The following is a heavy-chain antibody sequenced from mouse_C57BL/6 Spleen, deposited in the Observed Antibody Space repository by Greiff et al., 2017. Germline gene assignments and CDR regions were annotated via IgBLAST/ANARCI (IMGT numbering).Heavy chain of an antibody. V-gene: IGHV1-15*01. CDR1: GYTFTDYE. CDR3: TISYYDYDGFAY. Sequence: QVQLQQSGAELVRPGASVTLSCKASGYTFTDYEMHWVKQTPVPGLEWIGAIDPETGGTAYNQKFMGKAIMTADKSSSTAYMVLRSLTSENSAVYYCTISYYDYDGFAYWGQGTLVTVSA. J-gene: IGHJ3*01. CDR2: IDPETGGT. D-gene: IGHD2-4*01.